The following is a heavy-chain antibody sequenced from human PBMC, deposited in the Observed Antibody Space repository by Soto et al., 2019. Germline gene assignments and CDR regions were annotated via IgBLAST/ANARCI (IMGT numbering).Heavy chain of an antibody. CDR3: ARDIVVVPAAPGGVTVMDV. CDR1: GGTFSSYA. CDR2: IIPIFGTA. J-gene: IGHJ6*02. Sequence: QVQLVQSGAEVQKPGSSVKVSCKASGGTFSSYAISWVRQAPGQGLEWMGGIIPIFGTANYAQKFQGRVTITADESTSTAYMELSSLRSEDTAVYYCARDIVVVPAAPGGVTVMDVWGQGTTVTVSS. V-gene: IGHV1-69*01. D-gene: IGHD2-2*01.